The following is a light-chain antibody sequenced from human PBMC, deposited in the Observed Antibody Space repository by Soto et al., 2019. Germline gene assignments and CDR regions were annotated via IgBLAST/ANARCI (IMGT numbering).Light chain of an antibody. CDR2: EVY. V-gene: IGLV2-8*01. J-gene: IGLJ1*01. CDR1: SSDVGGYNY. CDR3: SSYVGTNSYV. Sequence: QSALTQPPSASGSPGQSVTISCTGTSSDVGGYNYVSWYQHHPGKAPKLIIYEVYKRPSGVPDRFSGSKSGNTAALTVSGLQAEDGADYYCSSYVGTNSYVFGTGTKVTVL.